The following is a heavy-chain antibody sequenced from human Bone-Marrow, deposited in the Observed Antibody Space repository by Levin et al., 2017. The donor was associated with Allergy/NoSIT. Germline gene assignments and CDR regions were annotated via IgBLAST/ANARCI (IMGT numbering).Heavy chain of an antibody. J-gene: IGHJ6*02. V-gene: IGHV1-69*13. CDR2: IIPIFGTA. D-gene: IGHD2-2*01. CDR1: GGTFSSYA. CDR3: ARAGVVVPARDYYYYGMDV. Sequence: ASVKVSCKASGGTFSSYAISWVRQAPGQGLEWMGGIIPIFGTANYAQKFQGRVTITADESTSTAYMELSSLRSEDTAVYYCARAGVVVPARDYYYYGMDVWGQGTTVTVSS.